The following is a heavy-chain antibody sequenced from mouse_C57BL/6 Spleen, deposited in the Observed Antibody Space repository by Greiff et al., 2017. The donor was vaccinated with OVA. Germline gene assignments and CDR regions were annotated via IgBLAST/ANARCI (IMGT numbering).Heavy chain of an antibody. CDR1: GYAFSSSW. J-gene: IGHJ1*03. V-gene: IGHV1-82*01. Sequence: QVQLQQSGPELVKPGASVKISCKASGYAFSSSWMNWVKQRPGKGLEWIGRIYPGDGDTNYNGKFKGKATLTADKSSSTAYMQLSSLTSEDSAVYFCARRSSDWYFDVWGTGTTVTVSS. D-gene: IGHD1-3*01. CDR3: ARRSSDWYFDV. CDR2: IYPGDGDT.